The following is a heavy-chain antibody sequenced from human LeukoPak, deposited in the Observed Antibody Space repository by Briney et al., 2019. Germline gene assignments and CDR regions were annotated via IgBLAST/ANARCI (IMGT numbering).Heavy chain of an antibody. CDR2: ISAYNGNT. CDR3: ARDEWELLAAFDI. V-gene: IGHV1-18*01. J-gene: IGHJ3*02. Sequence: ASVKVSCKASGYTFTSYGISWVRQAPGQGLEWMGWISAYNGNTNYAQNLQGRVTMTTDTSTSTAYMELWSLRSDDTAVYYCARDEWELLAAFDIWGQGTMVTVSS. D-gene: IGHD1-26*01. CDR1: GYTFTSYG.